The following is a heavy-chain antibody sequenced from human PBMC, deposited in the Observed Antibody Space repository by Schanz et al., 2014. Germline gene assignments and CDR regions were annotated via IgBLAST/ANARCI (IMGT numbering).Heavy chain of an antibody. CDR1: GFTFGDYA. D-gene: IGHD6-13*01. V-gene: IGHV3-23*01. CDR2: INTGVNT. Sequence: EVQLLESGGGLVQPGGSLRLSCAASGFTFGDYAMTWVRQAPGKGLEWVSAINTGVNTYYADSVTCRFTMSRDNSKNALYLQMNSVRAGVAAVYYCATASSPVRGAGAGSSFHHWGQGTLVTVSP. CDR3: ATASSPVRGAGAGSSFHH. J-gene: IGHJ4*02.